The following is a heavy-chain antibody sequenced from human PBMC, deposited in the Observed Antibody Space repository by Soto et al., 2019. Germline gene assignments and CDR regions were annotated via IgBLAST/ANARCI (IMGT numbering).Heavy chain of an antibody. Sequence: QVQLQESGPGLVKPSWTLSLTCAVSGGSISTSNWWSWFRQPPGKGLEWIGEVYRTGSTNSNPSLESRLTISVDKSKNQFSLKLTSVTAADTAVYYWARARATIAAAAIFDCWGQGTLVTVSS. CDR3: ARARATIAAAAIFDC. CDR1: GGSISTSNW. V-gene: IGHV4-4*02. D-gene: IGHD6-13*01. CDR2: VYRTGST. J-gene: IGHJ4*02.